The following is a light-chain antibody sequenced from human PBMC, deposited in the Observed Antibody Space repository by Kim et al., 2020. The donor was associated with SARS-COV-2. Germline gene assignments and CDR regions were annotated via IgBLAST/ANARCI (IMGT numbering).Light chain of an antibody. Sequence: SSELTQDPVVSVALGQTVRITCQGDSLRSYYATWYQQKPRQAPVLVIYGRNNRPSGIPDRFSGSASGNTASLTISGTQADDEADFYCQSRDSGGRVMFGGGTQLTVL. V-gene: IGLV3-19*01. J-gene: IGLJ3*02. CDR1: SLRSYY. CDR2: GRN. CDR3: QSRDSGGRVM.